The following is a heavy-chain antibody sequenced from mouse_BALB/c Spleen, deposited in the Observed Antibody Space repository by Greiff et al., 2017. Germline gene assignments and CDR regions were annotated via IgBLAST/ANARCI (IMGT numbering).Heavy chain of an antibody. J-gene: IGHJ4*01. CDR3: ASPLEVHYYAMDY. CDR1: GYSITSGYY. V-gene: IGHV3-6*02. CDR2: ISYDGSN. Sequence: VQLKQSGPGLVKPSQSLSLTCSVTGYSITSGYYWNWIRQFPGNKLEWMGYISYDGSNNYNPSLKNRISITRDTSKNQFFLKLNSVTTEDTATYYCASPLEVHYYAMDYWGQGTSVTVSS.